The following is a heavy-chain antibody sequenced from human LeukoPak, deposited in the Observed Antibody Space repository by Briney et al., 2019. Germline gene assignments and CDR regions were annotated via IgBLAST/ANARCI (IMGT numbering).Heavy chain of an antibody. CDR2: IWYDGSNE. J-gene: IGHJ5*02. D-gene: IGHD3-16*02. Sequence: PGMSLRLSCAASGFTFSTYGMHWVRQAPGKGLEWVALIWYDGSNEHYSDSVKGRFTISRDNSKNTLYLQMNSLRAEDTAVYFCAKGSTALKGFDPWGQGTLVTVSS. CDR1: GFTFSTYG. V-gene: IGHV3-33*06. CDR3: AKGSTALKGFDP.